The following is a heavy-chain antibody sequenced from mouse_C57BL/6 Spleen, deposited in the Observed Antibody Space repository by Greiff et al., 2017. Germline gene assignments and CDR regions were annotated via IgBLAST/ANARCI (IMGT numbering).Heavy chain of an antibody. Sequence: VQLQQSVAELVRPGASVKLSCTASGFYIKNTYMHWVKQRPEQGLEWIGRIDPANGNTKYAPKFQGKATITADTSSNTAYLQLSSLTSEETAIYYCAPDDYDGGFADWGQGTLVTVSA. CDR2: IDPANGNT. D-gene: IGHD2-4*01. V-gene: IGHV14-3*01. J-gene: IGHJ3*01. CDR3: APDDYDGGFAD. CDR1: GFYIKNTY.